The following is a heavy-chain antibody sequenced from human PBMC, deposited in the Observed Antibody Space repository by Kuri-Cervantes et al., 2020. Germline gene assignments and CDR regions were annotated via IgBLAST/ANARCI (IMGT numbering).Heavy chain of an antibody. D-gene: IGHD4-17*01. V-gene: IGHV3-66*02. CDR2: IYSGGST. Sequence: GGSLRLSCAASGFTFSDYYMSWVRQAPGKGLEWVSVIYSGGSTYYADSVKGRFTISRDNSKNTLYLQMNSLGAEDTAVYYCARDPTVTTWWDAFDIWGQGTMVTVSS. J-gene: IGHJ3*02. CDR3: ARDPTVTTWWDAFDI. CDR1: GFTFSDYY.